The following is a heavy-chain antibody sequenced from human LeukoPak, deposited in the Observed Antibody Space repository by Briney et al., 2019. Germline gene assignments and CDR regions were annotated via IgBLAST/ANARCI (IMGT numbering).Heavy chain of an antibody. D-gene: IGHD5-18*01. CDR1: GFTFSSYA. J-gene: IGHJ3*02. V-gene: IGHV3-33*08. CDR3: ARAEELWLPASAFDI. CDR2: IWYDGSNK. Sequence: RTGGSLRLSCAASGFTFSSYAMSWVRQAPGKGLEWVAVIWYDGSNKYYADSVKGRFTISRDNSKNTLYLQMNSLRAEDTAVYYCARAEELWLPASAFDIWGQGTMVTVSS.